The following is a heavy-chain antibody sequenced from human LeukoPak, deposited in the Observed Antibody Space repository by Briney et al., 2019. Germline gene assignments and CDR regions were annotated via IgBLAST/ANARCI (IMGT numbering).Heavy chain of an antibody. CDR1: GVSLTSFY. CDR3: AGRGGYGQPFDY. V-gene: IGHV4-59*08. CDR2: IYYSGIT. J-gene: IGHJ4*02. Sequence: SGTLSLTCAVSGVSLTSFYWRWIRQPPGKGLEWIGDIYYSGITNYNPSLKSRVTISVDTSKNQFSLKLSSVTAADTAAYYCAGRGGYGQPFDYWGQGNLVTVSS. D-gene: IGHD2-15*01.